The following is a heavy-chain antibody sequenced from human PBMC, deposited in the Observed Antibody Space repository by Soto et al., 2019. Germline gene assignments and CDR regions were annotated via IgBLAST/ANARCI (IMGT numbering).Heavy chain of an antibody. Sequence: EVQLLESGGGLVQPGGSLRLSCAASGFTFSSYAMSWVRQAPGKGLEWVSAISGSGGSTYYADSVKGRFTISRDNSKSTLYLQMNSLRAEDTAVYYCAKDGDILTGYYQTNYFDYWGQGTLVTVSS. J-gene: IGHJ4*02. D-gene: IGHD3-9*01. CDR1: GFTFSSYA. CDR2: ISGSGGST. CDR3: AKDGDILTGYYQTNYFDY. V-gene: IGHV3-23*01.